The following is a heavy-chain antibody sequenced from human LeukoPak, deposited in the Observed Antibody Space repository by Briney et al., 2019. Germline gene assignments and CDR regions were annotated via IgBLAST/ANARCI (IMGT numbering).Heavy chain of an antibody. V-gene: IGHV3-21*01. CDR2: ISSSSSYI. D-gene: IGHD1-14*01. CDR1: GFTFSSYS. J-gene: IGHJ1*01. CDR3: AGGPEPSRYFQH. Sequence: PGGSLRLSCAASGFTFSSYSMNWVCQALGEGLEWVSSISSSSSYIYYADSVKGRFTISRDNTKNSLYLQMNSLRAEDTAVYYCAGGPEPSRYFQHWGQGTLVTVSS.